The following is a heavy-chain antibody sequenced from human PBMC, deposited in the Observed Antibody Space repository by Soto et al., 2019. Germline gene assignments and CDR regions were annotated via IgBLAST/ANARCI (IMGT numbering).Heavy chain of an antibody. CDR2: ISAYNGNT. CDR1: GYTFTSYG. D-gene: IGHD3-10*01. CDR3: ARVPYSLWFGELRGGDYFDY. J-gene: IGHJ4*02. V-gene: IGHV1-18*01. Sequence: GASVKVSCKASGYTFTSYGISWVRQAPGQGLEWMGWISAYNGNTNYAQKLQGRVTMTTDTSTSTAYMELRSLRSDDTAVYYCARVPYSLWFGELRGGDYFDYWGQGTLVTVSS.